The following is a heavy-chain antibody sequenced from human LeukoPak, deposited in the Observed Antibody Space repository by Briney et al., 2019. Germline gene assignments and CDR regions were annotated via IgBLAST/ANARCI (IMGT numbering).Heavy chain of an antibody. CDR2: IFYSGST. J-gene: IGHJ4*02. CDR1: GGSISSGTYY. Sequence: PSETLSLTCTVSGGSISSGTYYWGWIRQPPGKGLEFIGNIFYSGSTYYNPSLKSRVTISVDTSKNQFSLRLTSVTAADTAVYYCARGGYSSGWYVGYWGQGTLVTVSS. CDR3: ARGGYSSGWYVGY. D-gene: IGHD6-19*01. V-gene: IGHV4-39*01.